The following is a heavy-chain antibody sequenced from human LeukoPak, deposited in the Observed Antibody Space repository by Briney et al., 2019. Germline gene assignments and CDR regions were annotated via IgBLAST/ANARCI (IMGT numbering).Heavy chain of an antibody. CDR3: ARDPNGDYIGAFDM. Sequence: PGGSLRLSCTASGFTFSACAMMWVRQAPGKGPEWVSAIRGGGTSEFYADSVKGRFRISRDNSKDTLFLQMNSLRAEDTAVYYCARDPNGDYIGAFDMWGPGTMVTVSS. V-gene: IGHV3-23*01. CDR2: IRGGGTSE. J-gene: IGHJ3*02. CDR1: GFTFSACA. D-gene: IGHD4-17*01.